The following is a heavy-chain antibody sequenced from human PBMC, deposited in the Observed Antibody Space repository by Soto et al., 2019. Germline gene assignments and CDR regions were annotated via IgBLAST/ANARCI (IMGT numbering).Heavy chain of an antibody. J-gene: IGHJ4*02. CDR1: GFTFSNYA. CDR2: ISGSGGTE. Sequence: GESLKISCAASGFTFSNYAMSWVRQAPGKGLEWVSSISGSGGTEYYADSVKGRFTISRDNSKNTLFLQMNSLRAEDTAIYYCAKGGVVVAASLFDFWGQGTLVTVSS. V-gene: IGHV3-23*01. D-gene: IGHD2-15*01. CDR3: AKGGVVVAASLFDF.